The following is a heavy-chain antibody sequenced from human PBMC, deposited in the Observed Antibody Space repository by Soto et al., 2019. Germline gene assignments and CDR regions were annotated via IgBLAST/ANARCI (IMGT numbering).Heavy chain of an antibody. CDR2: ISYAGSNN. J-gene: IGHJ4*02. CDR1: GFTFSSYG. CDR3: AKDHYGDYLDY. D-gene: IGHD4-17*01. V-gene: IGHV3-30*18. Sequence: QVQLVESGGGVVQLGRSLRLSCAASGFTFSSYGMHWVRQAPGKGLEWVAVISYAGSNNYYADSVKGRFTISRDNSKNSLYLQMNSLRAEDTAVYYCAKDHYGDYLDYWGQGALVTVSS.